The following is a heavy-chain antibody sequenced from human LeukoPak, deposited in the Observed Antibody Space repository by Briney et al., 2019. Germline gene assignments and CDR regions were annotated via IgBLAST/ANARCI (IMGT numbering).Heavy chain of an antibody. CDR3: ARGVTYYYDSSGYNLDY. CDR2: IYYSGST. CDR1: GGSISNYY. J-gene: IGHJ4*02. D-gene: IGHD3-22*01. V-gene: IGHV4-59*01. Sequence: SETLSLTCNVSGGSISNYYWTWIRQPPGKGLDWIGYIYYSGSTNYNPSLKSRVTISVDTSKNQFSLKLSSVTAADTAVYYCARGVTYYYDSSGYNLDYWGQGALVTVSS.